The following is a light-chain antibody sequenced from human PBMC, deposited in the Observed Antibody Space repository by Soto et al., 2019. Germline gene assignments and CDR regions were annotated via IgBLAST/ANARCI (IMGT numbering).Light chain of an antibody. Sequence: EIVLTQSPGTLSLSPGERATLSCRASQSVSSSYLAWYQQKPGQAPRLLIYGASSRATGIPDRFSGSGSGTDFTLTISSLEPEDSALYYCQQYNKWPLITFGQGTRLEIK. V-gene: IGKV3-20*01. J-gene: IGKJ5*01. CDR1: QSVSSSY. CDR2: GAS. CDR3: QQYNKWPLIT.